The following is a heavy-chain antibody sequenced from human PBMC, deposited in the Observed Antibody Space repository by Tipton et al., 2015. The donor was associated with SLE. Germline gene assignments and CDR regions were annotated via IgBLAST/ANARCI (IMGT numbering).Heavy chain of an antibody. D-gene: IGHD6-13*01. CDR2: ISYDGSNK. J-gene: IGHJ3*02. Sequence: RSLRLSCAASGFTFSSYAMHWVRQAPGKGLEWVAVISYDGSNKYYADSVKGRFTISRDNSKNTLYLQMNSLRAEDTAVYYTLIAAVQDAFDIWGQGTMVTVSS. CDR1: GFTFSSYA. V-gene: IGHV3-30*04. CDR3: LIAAVQDAFDI.